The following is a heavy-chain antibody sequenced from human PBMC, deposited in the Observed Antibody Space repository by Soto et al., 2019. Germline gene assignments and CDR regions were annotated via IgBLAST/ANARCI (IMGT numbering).Heavy chain of an antibody. CDR1: GFTFSDYA. Sequence: EVQLLESGGGLVQPGGSLRLSCVASGFTFSDYAMTWVRQAPGKGLEWVSAISGSGGTTHYADSVKGRFTISRDNSKNTLFLQMNSLRAADTALYYCAKGAWGYYDPTGGYYSDFWGPGTLVTVSS. D-gene: IGHD3-22*01. V-gene: IGHV3-23*01. J-gene: IGHJ4*02. CDR2: ISGSGGTT. CDR3: AKGAWGYYDPTGGYYSDF.